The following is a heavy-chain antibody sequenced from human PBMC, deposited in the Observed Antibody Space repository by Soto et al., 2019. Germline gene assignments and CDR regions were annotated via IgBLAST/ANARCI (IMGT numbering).Heavy chain of an antibody. Sequence: GGSLRLSCAASGFTFSSYGMHWVRQAPGKGLEWVAVIWYDGSNKYYADSVKGRFTISRDNSKNTLYLQMNSLRAEDTAVYYWARDRAIVATISVLYYYYYMDVWGKGTTVTVS. J-gene: IGHJ6*03. CDR1: GFTFSSYG. D-gene: IGHD5-12*01. V-gene: IGHV3-33*01. CDR3: ARDRAIVATISVLYYYYYMDV. CDR2: IWYDGSNK.